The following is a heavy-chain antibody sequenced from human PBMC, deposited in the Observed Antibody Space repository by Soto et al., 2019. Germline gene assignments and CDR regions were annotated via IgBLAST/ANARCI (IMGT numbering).Heavy chain of an antibody. CDR1: GYTFTSCS. Sequence: QVQLVQSGAEVKKPGASVKVSCKASGYTFTSCSITWVRQAPGQGLEWMGWISVYNGNTNYAQNLPGRVAMTTDTATGTAYMELRSLRSDDTAVYYCARDPQYSGSLSGGGDAFDIWGQGTMVTVST. CDR2: ISVYNGNT. D-gene: IGHD1-26*01. V-gene: IGHV1-18*01. CDR3: ARDPQYSGSLSGGGDAFDI. J-gene: IGHJ3*02.